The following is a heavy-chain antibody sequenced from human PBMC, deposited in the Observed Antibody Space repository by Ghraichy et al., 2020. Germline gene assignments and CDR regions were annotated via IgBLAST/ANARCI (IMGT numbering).Heavy chain of an antibody. V-gene: IGHV1-2*06. CDR1: GYTFTGYY. CDR3: ARFRTGDWNFDL. D-gene: IGHD7-27*01. CDR2: INPNSGGT. J-gene: IGHJ2*01. Sequence: ASVKVSCKASGYTFTGYYMHWVRQAPGQGLEWMGRINPNSGGTNYAQKFQGRVTMTRDTSISTAYMELSRLRSDDTAVYYCARFRTGDWNFDLWGRGTLVTVSS.